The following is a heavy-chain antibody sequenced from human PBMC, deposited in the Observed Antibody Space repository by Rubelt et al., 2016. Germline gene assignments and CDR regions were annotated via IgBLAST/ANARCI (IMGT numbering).Heavy chain of an antibody. CDR3: AGIAARTQWRLFDY. CDR2: IYWNDDK. J-gene: IGHJ4*02. CDR1: GFSLSTSGVG. Sequence: HITLKESGPTLVKPTQTLTLTCTFSGFSLSTSGVGVGWIRQPPGKALEWLALIYWNDDKRYSPSLKSRLTITQDNFKNQVGLTRTEMDPVDTATYYCAGIAARTQWRLFDYWGQGTLVTVSS. V-gene: IGHV2-5*01. D-gene: IGHD6-6*01.